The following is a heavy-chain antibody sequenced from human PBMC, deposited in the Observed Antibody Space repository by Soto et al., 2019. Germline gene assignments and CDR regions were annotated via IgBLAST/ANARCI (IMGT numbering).Heavy chain of an antibody. J-gene: IGHJ6*03. CDR3: AKSHGSERGRAGDYQKSVYYYYMDV. CDR1: GFTFSSYA. D-gene: IGHD4-17*01. CDR2: ISGSGGST. V-gene: IGHV3-23*01. Sequence: GGSLRLSCAASGFTFSSYAMSWVRQAPGKGLEWVSAISGSGGSTYYADSVKGRFTISRDNSKNTLYLQMNSLRAEDTAVYYCAKSHGSERGRAGDYQKSVYYYYMDVWGKGTTVTVSS.